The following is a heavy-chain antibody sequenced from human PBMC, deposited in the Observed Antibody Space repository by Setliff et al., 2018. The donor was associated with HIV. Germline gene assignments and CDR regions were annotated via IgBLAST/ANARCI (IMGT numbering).Heavy chain of an antibody. J-gene: IGHJ5*02. CDR2: IYNSVTT. D-gene: IGHD2-2*01. Sequence: SETLSLTCSVSGASVNYNTWSWIRQAPGKGLQWIGFIYNSVTTNYNPSLKSRATISLDTSKNQFSLKLTSVTAADTAVYYCARGGTSSNWFGPWGQGTLVTVSS. CDR1: GASVNYNT. CDR3: ARGGTSSNWFGP. V-gene: IGHV4-59*02.